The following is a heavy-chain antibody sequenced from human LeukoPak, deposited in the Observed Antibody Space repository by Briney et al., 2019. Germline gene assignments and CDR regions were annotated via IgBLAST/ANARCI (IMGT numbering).Heavy chain of an antibody. Sequence: SETLSLTCAVSGYSINSGHYWGWIRQPPGKGLEWIGSIHHSGTTYYNPSLKSRVTISGDTSKNQFSLKLTSVTATDTAVYYCARAAAADAKNWFDPWGQGTLVTVSS. CDR3: ARAAAADAKNWFDP. CDR1: GYSINSGHY. V-gene: IGHV4-38-2*01. D-gene: IGHD6-13*01. CDR2: IHHSGTT. J-gene: IGHJ5*02.